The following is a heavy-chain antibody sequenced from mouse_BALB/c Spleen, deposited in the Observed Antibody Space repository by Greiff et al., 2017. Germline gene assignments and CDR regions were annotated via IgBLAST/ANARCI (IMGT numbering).Heavy chain of an antibody. J-gene: IGHJ4*01. CDR3: ARQDGKAMDY. CDR1: GFTFSSYG. Sequence: DVKLQESGGDLVKPGGSLKLSCAASGFTFSSYGMSWVRQTPDKRLEWVATISSGGSYTYYPDSVKGRFTISRDNAKNTLYLQMSSLKSEDTAMYYCARQDGKAMDYWGQGTSVTVSS. V-gene: IGHV5-6*02. CDR2: ISSGGSYT. D-gene: IGHD2-3*01.